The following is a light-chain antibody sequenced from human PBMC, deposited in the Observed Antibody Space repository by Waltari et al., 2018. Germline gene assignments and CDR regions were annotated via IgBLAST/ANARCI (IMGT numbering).Light chain of an antibody. Sequence: QAALTQSPSVSGSPGQSVTIPCTGTSSDIGNYKYVSWYQQNSGKAPKLIIYEVSSRPSWVSDRFSGSKSGNTASLTISGLQAEDEADYYCSSYGGSNILLFGGGTRLTVL. CDR2: EVS. J-gene: IGLJ2*01. V-gene: IGLV2-8*01. CDR3: SSYGGSNILL. CDR1: SSDIGNYKY.